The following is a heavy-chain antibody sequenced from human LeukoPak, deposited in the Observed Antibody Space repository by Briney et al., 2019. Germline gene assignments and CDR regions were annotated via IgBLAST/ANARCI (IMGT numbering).Heavy chain of an antibody. CDR3: ARPTDSSGDAFDI. J-gene: IGHJ3*02. Sequence: PSETLSLTCTVSGGSISSSSYYWGWIRQPPGKGPEWIGSIYYSGSTYYNPSLKSRVTISVDTSKNQFSLKLSSVTAADTAVYYCARPTDSSGDAFDIWGQGTMVTVSS. CDR2: IYYSGST. V-gene: IGHV4-39*01. D-gene: IGHD3-22*01. CDR1: GGSISSSSYY.